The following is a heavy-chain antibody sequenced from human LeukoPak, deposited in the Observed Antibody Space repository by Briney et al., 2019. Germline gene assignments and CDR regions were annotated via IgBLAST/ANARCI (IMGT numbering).Heavy chain of an antibody. CDR1: GGSISSGGYS. J-gene: IGHJ4*02. D-gene: IGHD3-22*01. CDR3: ARDSSGAPFDY. Sequence: PSETLSLTCAVSGGSISSGGYSWSWIRQPPGKGLEWIGYIYHSGSTYYNPSLKSRVTISVDRSKNQFSLKLSSVTAADTAVYYCARDSSGAPFDYWGQGTLVTVSS. V-gene: IGHV4-30-2*01. CDR2: IYHSGST.